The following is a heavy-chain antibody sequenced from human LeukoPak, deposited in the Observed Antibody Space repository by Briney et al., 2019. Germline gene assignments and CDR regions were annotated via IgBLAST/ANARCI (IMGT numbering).Heavy chain of an antibody. V-gene: IGHV1-2*02. CDR3: ARSKNIAAVGTGVGY. J-gene: IGHJ4*02. Sequence: ASVKVSCKASGYTFTGYYMHWVRQAPGQGLEWMGWINPNSGGTNYAQKFQGRVTMTRDTSISTAYMELSRLRSDDTAVYYCARSKNIAAVGTGVGYWGQGTLVTVSS. CDR1: GYTFTGYY. CDR2: INPNSGGT. D-gene: IGHD6-13*01.